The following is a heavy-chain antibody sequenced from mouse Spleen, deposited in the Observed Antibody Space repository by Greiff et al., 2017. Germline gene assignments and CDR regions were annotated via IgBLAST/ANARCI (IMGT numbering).Heavy chain of an antibody. J-gene: IGHJ4*01. D-gene: IGHD4-1*01. CDR1: GYTFTSYG. CDR2: INTRSGNT. V-gene: IGHV1-81*01. Sequence: VKLVESGAELARPGASVKLSCKASGYTFTSYGISWVKQSTGQGLEWIGLINTRSGNTKYNEKFKGKATLTADKSYSTAYMELSSLTSEDSAIYFCARRIGNSYAMDYWGQGTSVTVSS. CDR3: ARRIGNSYAMDY.